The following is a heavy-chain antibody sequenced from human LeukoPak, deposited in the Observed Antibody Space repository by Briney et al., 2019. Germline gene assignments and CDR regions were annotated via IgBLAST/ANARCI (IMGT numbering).Heavy chain of an antibody. J-gene: IGHJ3*02. V-gene: IGHV5-51*01. CDR2: IYPGDSDT. Sequence: GESLKISCKGSGYSFTSYRIGWVRQMPGKGLEWMGIIYPGDSDTRYSPSFQGQVTISADKSISTAYLQWSSLKASDTAMYYCARVDTPASDAFDIWGQGTMVTVSS. CDR1: GYSFTSYR. D-gene: IGHD5-18*01. CDR3: ARVDTPASDAFDI.